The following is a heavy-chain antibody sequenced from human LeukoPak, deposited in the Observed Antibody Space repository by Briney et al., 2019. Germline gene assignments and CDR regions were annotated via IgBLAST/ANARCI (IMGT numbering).Heavy chain of an antibody. CDR2: VNAVGSDT. V-gene: IGHV3-74*01. Sequence: GGSLSLSCVVSGFTFRDYWIHWVRHAPGKGLVWVSRVNAVGSDTNYADSVKGRFTISRDNPKNSLYLQMNSLRDEDTAVYYCARDLYENGMDVWGQGTTVTVSS. J-gene: IGHJ6*02. CDR1: GFTFRDYW. CDR3: ARDLYENGMDV. D-gene: IGHD5/OR15-5a*01.